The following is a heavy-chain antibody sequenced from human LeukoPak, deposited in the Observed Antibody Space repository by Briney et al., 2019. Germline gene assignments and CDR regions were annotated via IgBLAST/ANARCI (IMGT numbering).Heavy chain of an antibody. Sequence: PSETLSLTCTVSGGSISPYFWSWIRQPPGKGLEWIGYIYTDGSTKYNPSLKSRVTISLDTSKNQISPKLSSVTAADTAVYYCARRQTYFDYWGQGTLVTVSS. CDR1: GGSISPYF. J-gene: IGHJ4*02. V-gene: IGHV4-4*09. CDR3: ARRQTYFDY. CDR2: IYTDGST.